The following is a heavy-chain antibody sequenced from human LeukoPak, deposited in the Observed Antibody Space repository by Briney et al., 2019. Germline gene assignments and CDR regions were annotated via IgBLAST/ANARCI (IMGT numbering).Heavy chain of an antibody. Sequence: GGSLRLSCAASGFTFSSYSMNWVRQAPGQGLEWVSSISSSSSYIYYADSVKGRFTISRDNAKNSLYLQMNSLRAEDTAVYYCARRLDYDILTGYYMDVWGKGTTVTVSS. J-gene: IGHJ6*04. CDR3: ARRLDYDILTGYYMDV. V-gene: IGHV3-21*01. CDR1: GFTFSSYS. D-gene: IGHD3-9*01. CDR2: ISSSSSYI.